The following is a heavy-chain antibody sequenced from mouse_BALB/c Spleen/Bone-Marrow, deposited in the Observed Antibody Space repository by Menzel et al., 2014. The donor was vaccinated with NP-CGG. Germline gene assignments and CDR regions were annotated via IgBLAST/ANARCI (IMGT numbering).Heavy chain of an antibody. CDR1: GFSLTSYG. V-gene: IGHV2-9*02. CDR2: IWAGGST. Sequence: VQLQQSGPGLVAPSQSLSITCTVSGFSLTSYGVHWVRQPPGKGLEWLGIIWAGGSTNYNSALMSRLSISKDNSKSQVFLKIKSLKPDDTAMYNCAKENGTFHSYPVASWGKGPQATV. CDR3: AKENGTFHSYPVAS. J-gene: IGHJ4*01. D-gene: IGHD2-1*01.